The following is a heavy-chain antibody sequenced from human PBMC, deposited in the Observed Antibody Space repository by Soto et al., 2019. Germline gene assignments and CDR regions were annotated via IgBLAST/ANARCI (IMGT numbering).Heavy chain of an antibody. CDR1: GVTFSAFA. CDR3: ARTSGGYYYFEY. CDR2: INPSGGNT. V-gene: IGHV3-23*01. Sequence: EVQLLESGGGLVQPGGSLRLSCAASGVTFSAFAMSWVRHAPGKGLEWVSAINPSGGNTYYSDSVKGRFTISRDNSKNTLYLQINSLRAEDTAVYYCARTSGGYYYFEYWGQGPLVTVSS. D-gene: IGHD2-21*01. J-gene: IGHJ4*02.